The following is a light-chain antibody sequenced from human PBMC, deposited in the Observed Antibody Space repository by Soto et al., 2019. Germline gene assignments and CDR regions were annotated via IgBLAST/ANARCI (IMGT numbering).Light chain of an antibody. CDR3: QQYNNWWT. CDR2: GAS. V-gene: IGKV3-15*01. CDR1: QSVSSN. Sequence: EIVMTQSPATLSVSPGERATLSCRASQSVSSNLAWYRQKPGQAPRHLIYGASTRATGMPARFSGSGSGTEFTLTIRSLQSEDFAVYYCQQYNNWWTFGQGTKVEIK. J-gene: IGKJ1*01.